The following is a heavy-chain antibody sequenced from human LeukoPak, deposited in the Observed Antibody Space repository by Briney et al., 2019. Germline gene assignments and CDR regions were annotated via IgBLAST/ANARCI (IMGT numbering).Heavy chain of an antibody. J-gene: IGHJ6*02. D-gene: IGHD6-19*01. CDR3: ARAPGYSSTTFYYYYGMDV. CDR1: GGSFSGYY. Sequence: SETLSLTCAVYGGSFSGYYWSWIRQPPGKGLEWIGYIYYSGSTNYNPSLKSRVTISVDTSKNQFSLKLNSVTAADTAVYYCARAPGYSSTTFYYYYGMDVWGQGTTVTVSS. V-gene: IGHV4-59*01. CDR2: IYYSGST.